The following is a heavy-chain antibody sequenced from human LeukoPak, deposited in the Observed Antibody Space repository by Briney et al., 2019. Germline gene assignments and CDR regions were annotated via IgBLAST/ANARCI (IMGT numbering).Heavy chain of an antibody. Sequence: PSETLSLTCTVSGYSISSGYYWGWIRQPPGKGLEWIGRIYHSGSTNYNPSLKSRVTISVDTSKNQFSLKLSSVTAADTAVYYCARESVRGDYGPVDYWGQGTLVTVSS. J-gene: IGHJ4*02. V-gene: IGHV4-38-2*02. CDR3: ARESVRGDYGPVDY. CDR2: IYHSGST. CDR1: GYSISSGYY. D-gene: IGHD4-17*01.